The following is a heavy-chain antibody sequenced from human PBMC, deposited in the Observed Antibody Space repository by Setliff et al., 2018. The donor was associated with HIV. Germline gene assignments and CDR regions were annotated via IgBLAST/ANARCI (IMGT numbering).Heavy chain of an antibody. CDR2: IYWDDNK. Sequence: QTLTLTCTFSGFSLSTGGVGLGWLRQPPGKAPECLGIIYWDDNKRYTPSLQDRLTITKDTFRHQVVLTMTNMAPVDTGTYYCAHSRMGVSGWPVFDSWGQGTLVTVSS. D-gene: IGHD3-16*01. CDR3: AHSRMGVSGWPVFDS. CDR1: GFSLSTGGVG. J-gene: IGHJ4*02. V-gene: IGHV2-5*02.